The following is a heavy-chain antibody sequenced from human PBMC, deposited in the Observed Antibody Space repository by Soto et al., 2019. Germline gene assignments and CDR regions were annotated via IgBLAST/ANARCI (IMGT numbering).Heavy chain of an antibody. V-gene: IGHV4-34*01. CDR2: INHSGST. D-gene: IGHD4-4*01. J-gene: IGHJ4*02. CDR1: GGSFSGYY. CDR3: ARLRYRSFDY. Sequence: SETLSLTCAVYGGSFSGYYWSWIRQPPGKGLEWIGEINHSGSTNYNPYLKSRVTISVDTSKNQFSLKLSSVTAADTAVYYCARLRYRSFDYWGQGTLVTVSS.